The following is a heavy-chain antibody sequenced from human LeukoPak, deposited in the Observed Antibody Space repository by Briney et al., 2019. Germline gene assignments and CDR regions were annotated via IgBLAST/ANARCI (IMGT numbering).Heavy chain of an antibody. J-gene: IGHJ5*02. CDR3: ARAAPRDYAGGSWFFDWFDP. D-gene: IGHD2-15*01. CDR2: IIPILGIA. Sequence: SVKVSCKASGGTFSSYAISWVRQAPGQGLEWMGRIIPILGIANYAQKFQGRVTITADKSTSTAYMELSSLRSEDTAVYYCARAAPRDYAGGSWFFDWFDPWGQGTLVTVSS. CDR1: GGTFSSYA. V-gene: IGHV1-69*04.